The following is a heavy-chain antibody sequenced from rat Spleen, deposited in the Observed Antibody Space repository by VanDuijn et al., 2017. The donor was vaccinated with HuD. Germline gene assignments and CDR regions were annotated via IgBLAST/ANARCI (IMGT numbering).Heavy chain of an antibody. CDR3: TRGSDWYFDF. D-gene: IGHD5-1*01. CDR1: GFIFSNYG. J-gene: IGHJ1*01. V-gene: IGHV5-29*01. CDR2: INYEGSKT. Sequence: EVQLVESGGGLVQPGRSLKLSCAASGFIFSNYGMAWVRQAPKKGLEWVATINYEGSKTYHRDSVKGRFTISRDDAEDTLYLQMDSLRSEDTATYYCTRGSDWYFDFWGPGTMVTVSS.